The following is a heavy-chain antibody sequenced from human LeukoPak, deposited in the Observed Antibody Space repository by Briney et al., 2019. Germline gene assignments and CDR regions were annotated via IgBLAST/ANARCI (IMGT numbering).Heavy chain of an antibody. Sequence: PSETLSLTCTVSGGSISSYYWSWIRQPPGKGLEWIGYIYYSGSTNYNPSLKSRVTISVDTSRNQFSLKLNSVTAADTAVYFCARHKNSYTNGWYFWGQGTLVTVSS. D-gene: IGHD6-19*01. V-gene: IGHV4-59*08. CDR1: GGSISSYY. CDR3: ARHKNSYTNGWYF. J-gene: IGHJ4*02. CDR2: IYYSGST.